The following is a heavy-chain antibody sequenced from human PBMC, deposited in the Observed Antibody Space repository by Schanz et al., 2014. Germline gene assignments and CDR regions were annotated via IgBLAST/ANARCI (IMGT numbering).Heavy chain of an antibody. V-gene: IGHV3-23*01. CDR3: ARDLLVSHYDFWSGNDY. CDR2: ISGSGSST. Sequence: EVQLLESGGGLVQPGGSLRLSCAVSGFTFSSYAMSWVRQAPGKGLEWVSAISGSGSSTYYADSVKGRFTISRDNSKNTLYLQMNSLRADDTAVYYCARDLLVSHYDFWSGNDYWGQGTLVTVSS. D-gene: IGHD3-3*01. J-gene: IGHJ4*02. CDR1: GFTFSSYA.